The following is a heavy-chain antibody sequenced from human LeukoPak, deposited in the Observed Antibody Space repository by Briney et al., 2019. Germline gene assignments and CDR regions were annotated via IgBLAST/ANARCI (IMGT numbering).Heavy chain of an antibody. J-gene: IGHJ3*02. Sequence: QPGGSLRLSCAASGFTFSSYAMHWVRQAPGKGLEWVSAISGSGGSTYYADSVKGRFTISRGNSKNTLYLQMNSLRAEDTAVYYCAREQWLVSGVIWGQGTMVTVSS. D-gene: IGHD6-19*01. CDR1: GFTFSSYA. CDR3: AREQWLVSGVI. CDR2: ISGSGGST. V-gene: IGHV3-23*01.